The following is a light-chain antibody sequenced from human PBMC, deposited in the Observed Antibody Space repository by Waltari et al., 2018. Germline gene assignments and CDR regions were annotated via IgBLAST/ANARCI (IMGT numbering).Light chain of an antibody. V-gene: IGKV3-15*01. CDR3: QQYNNWPPWT. J-gene: IGKJ1*01. CDR1: QSLSSN. Sequence: EIVMTQSPATMSVSPGERATLSCRASQSLSSNLAWYQQKPGQAPRLLIYGASTRATGIPARFSDSGSGTEFTLTISSLQSEDFAIYYCQQYNNWPPWTFGQGTRVEIK. CDR2: GAS.